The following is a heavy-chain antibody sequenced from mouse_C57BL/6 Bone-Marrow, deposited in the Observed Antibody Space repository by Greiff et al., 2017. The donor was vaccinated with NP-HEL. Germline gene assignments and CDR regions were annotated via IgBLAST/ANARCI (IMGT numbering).Heavy chain of an antibody. CDR1: GYNFTSYG. J-gene: IGHJ3*01. V-gene: IGHV1-81*01. CDR2: IYPRSGNT. Sequence: VQLQQSGAELARPGASVKLSCKASGYNFTSYGISWVKQRTGQGLEWIGEIYPRSGNTYYNEKFKGKATLTADKSSSTAYMELRSLTSEDSAVYFCARDGYPFAYWGQGTLVTVSA. D-gene: IGHD2-3*01. CDR3: ARDGYPFAY.